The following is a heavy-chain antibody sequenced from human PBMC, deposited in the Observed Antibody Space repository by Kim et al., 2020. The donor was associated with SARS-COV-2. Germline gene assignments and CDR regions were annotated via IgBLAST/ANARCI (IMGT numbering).Heavy chain of an antibody. V-gene: IGHV4-59*01. J-gene: IGHJ4*02. Sequence: SETLSLTCTVSGGSISSYYWSWIRQPPGKGLEWIGYIYYSGGTNYNPSLKSRVTISVDTSKNQFSLKLSSVTAADTAVYYCARDRRYFDYWGQGTLVTVSS. CDR2: IYYSGGT. CDR1: GGSISSYY. D-gene: IGHD6-6*01. CDR3: ARDRRYFDY.